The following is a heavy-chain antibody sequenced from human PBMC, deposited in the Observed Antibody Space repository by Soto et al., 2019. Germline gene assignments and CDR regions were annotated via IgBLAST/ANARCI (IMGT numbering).Heavy chain of an antibody. CDR2: ISAYNGNT. D-gene: IGHD2-15*01. J-gene: IGHJ4*02. Sequence: GASVKVSCKASGYTFTSYGISWVRQAPGQGLEWMGWISAYNGNTNYAQKLQGRVTMNTDTSTSTAYMELRSLRSDDTAVYYCARDQEELGYCSGGSCQSLGYWGQGTLVTVSS. CDR1: GYTFTSYG. CDR3: ARDQEELGYCSGGSCQSLGY. V-gene: IGHV1-18*01.